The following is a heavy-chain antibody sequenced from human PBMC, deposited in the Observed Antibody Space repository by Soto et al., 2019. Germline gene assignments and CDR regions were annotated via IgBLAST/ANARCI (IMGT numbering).Heavy chain of an antibody. J-gene: IGHJ6*04. CDR2: ISAYNGNT. D-gene: IGHD2-15*01. Sequence: ASVKVSCKASGYTFTSYGISWVRQAPGQGLEWMGWISAYNGNTNYAQKLQGRVTMTTDTSTSTAYMELRSLRSDDTAVYYCASDSKLWDIVVVVAATQHLDVWGKGTTVTVSS. CDR3: ASDSKLWDIVVVVAATQHLDV. V-gene: IGHV1-18*01. CDR1: GYTFTSYG.